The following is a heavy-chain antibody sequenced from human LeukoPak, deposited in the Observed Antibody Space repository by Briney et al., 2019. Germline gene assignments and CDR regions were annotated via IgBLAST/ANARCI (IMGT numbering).Heavy chain of an antibody. Sequence: GGSLRLSCAASGFTFDDCAMHWVRQAPGKGLEWVSLISGDGGSTYYADSVKGRFTISRDNSKNSLYLQMNSLRTEDTALYYCAKGDWSPPYYYMDVWGKGTTVTVSS. CDR1: GFTFDDCA. CDR3: AKGDWSPPYYYMDV. V-gene: IGHV3-43*02. CDR2: ISGDGGST. D-gene: IGHD3-9*01. J-gene: IGHJ6*03.